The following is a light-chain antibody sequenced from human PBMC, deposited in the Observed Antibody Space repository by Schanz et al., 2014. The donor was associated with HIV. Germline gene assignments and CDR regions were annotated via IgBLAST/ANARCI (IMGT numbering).Light chain of an antibody. V-gene: IGKV3-20*01. CDR1: QSVSNRY. J-gene: IGKJ4*01. CDR2: GAS. CDR3: QQYGGSPLT. Sequence: EIVLTQSPGTLSLSPGEGVTLSCRASQSVSNRYLAWYQQGPGQARRLLIYGASTRAIGIPDRFSGSGSGTDFTLTVSRLEPEDFALYYCQQYGGSPLTFGGGTKVESK.